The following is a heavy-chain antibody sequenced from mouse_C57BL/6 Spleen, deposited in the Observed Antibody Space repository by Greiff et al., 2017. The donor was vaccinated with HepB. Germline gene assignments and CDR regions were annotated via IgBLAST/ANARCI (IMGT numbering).Heavy chain of an antibody. CDR2: ISNGGGST. Sequence: EVKLVESGGGLVQPGGSLKLSCAASGFTFSDYYMYWVRQTPEKRLEWVAYISNGGGSTYYPDTVKGRFTISRDNAKNTLYLQMSRRKSEDTAMYYCARLGLYAMDYWGQGTSVTVSS. CDR3: ARLGLYAMDY. V-gene: IGHV5-12*01. CDR1: GFTFSDYY. J-gene: IGHJ4*01.